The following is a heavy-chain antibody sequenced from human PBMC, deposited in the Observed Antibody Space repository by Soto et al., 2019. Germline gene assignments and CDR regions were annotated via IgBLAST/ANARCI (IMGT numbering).Heavy chain of an antibody. CDR3: AKIPRGRLEYSSSEFDY. CDR1: GFTFSSYA. V-gene: IGHV3-23*01. Sequence: PGGSLRLSCAASGFTFSSYAMSWVRQAPGKGLEWVSAISGSGGSTYYADSVKGRFTISRDNSKNTLYLQMNSLRAEDTAVYYCAKIPRGRLEYSSSEFDYWGQGTLVTVSS. D-gene: IGHD6-6*01. J-gene: IGHJ4*02. CDR2: ISGSGGST.